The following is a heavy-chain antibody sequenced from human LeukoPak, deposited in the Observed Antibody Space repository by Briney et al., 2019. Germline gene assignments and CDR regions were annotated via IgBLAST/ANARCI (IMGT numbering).Heavy chain of an antibody. Sequence: ASVKVSCKASGYTLTSYDINWVRQATGQGLEWMGWMNPNSGNTGYAQKFQGRVTMTRNTSISTAYMELSSLRSEDAAVYYCARGYGDYSYYYYGMDVWGQGTTVTVSS. CDR2: MNPNSGNT. CDR1: GYTLTSYD. V-gene: IGHV1-8*01. D-gene: IGHD4-17*01. J-gene: IGHJ6*02. CDR3: ARGYGDYSYYYYGMDV.